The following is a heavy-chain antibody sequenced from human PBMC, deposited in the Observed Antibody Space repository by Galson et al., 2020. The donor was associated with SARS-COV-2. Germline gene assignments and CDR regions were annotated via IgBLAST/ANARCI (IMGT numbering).Heavy chain of an antibody. CDR2: IHYSDST. CDR3: ARDRGYYYGSGSYGGLDS. J-gene: IGHJ4*02. Sequence: TLSLTWAVSGFSISSGDYYWTWIRQPPGKGLDGIGSIHYSDSTYYNPALKSRITISVDTSKNSFSLTLSSVTAADTAVYYCARDRGYYYGSGSYGGLDSWGQGTLVNVSS. V-gene: IGHV4-30-4*01. D-gene: IGHD3-10*01. CDR1: GFSISSGDYY.